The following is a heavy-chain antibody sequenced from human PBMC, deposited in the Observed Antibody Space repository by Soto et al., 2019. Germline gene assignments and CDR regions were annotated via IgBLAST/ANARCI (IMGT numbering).Heavy chain of an antibody. V-gene: IGHV3-30*03. CDR3: ARLDSSSSLYYYGMDV. D-gene: IGHD6-6*01. CDR2: ISYDGSNK. Sequence: LRLSCAASGFTFSSYGMHWVRQAPGKGLEWVAVISYDGSNKYYADSVKGRFTISRDNSKNTLYLQMNSLRAEDTAVYYCARLDSSSSLYYYGMDVWGQGTTVTVSS. J-gene: IGHJ6*02. CDR1: GFTFSSYG.